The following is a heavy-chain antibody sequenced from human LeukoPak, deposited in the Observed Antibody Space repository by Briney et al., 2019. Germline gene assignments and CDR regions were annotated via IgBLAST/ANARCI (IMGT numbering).Heavy chain of an antibody. CDR2: IYTSGST. V-gene: IGHV4-4*07. J-gene: IGHJ3*02. CDR3: ARDPDGIAVAGTPDAFDI. CDR1: GGSISSYY. Sequence: SETLSLTCTVSGGSISSYYWSWIRQPAGKGLEWIGGIYTSGSTNYNPSLKSRVTMSVDTSKNQFSLKLSSVTAADTAVYYCARDPDGIAVAGTPDAFDIWGQGTMVTVSS. D-gene: IGHD6-19*01.